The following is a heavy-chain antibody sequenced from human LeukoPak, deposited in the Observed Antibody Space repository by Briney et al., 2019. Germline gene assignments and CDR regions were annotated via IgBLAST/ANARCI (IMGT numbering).Heavy chain of an antibody. D-gene: IGHD3-3*01. CDR2: ISGSGGST. CDR1: GFTFSSYA. V-gene: IGHV3-23*01. CDR3: AKDLGYDFWSGYYDTDY. J-gene: IGHJ4*02. Sequence: GGSLRPSCAASGFTFSSYAMSWVRQAPGKGLEWVSAISGSGGSTYYADSVKGRFTISRDNSKNTLYLQMNSLRAEDTAVYYCAKDLGYDFWSGYYDTDYWGQGTLVTVSS.